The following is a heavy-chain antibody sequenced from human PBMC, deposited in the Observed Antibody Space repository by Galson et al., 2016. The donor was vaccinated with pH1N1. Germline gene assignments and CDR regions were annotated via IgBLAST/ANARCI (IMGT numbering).Heavy chain of an antibody. CDR3: VRESWRFGGDFDY. V-gene: IGHV3-33*01. J-gene: IGHJ4*02. Sequence: SLRLSCAASGFTFSNHAMHWVRHVPGKGLDWVAPIWYDGSNQYYTDSVKGRFTISRDNSNNTLYLQMKSLRVEDTAVYYCVRESWRFGGDFDYWGQGTLVAVSS. CDR2: IWYDGSNQ. CDR1: GFTFSNHA. D-gene: IGHD2-15*01.